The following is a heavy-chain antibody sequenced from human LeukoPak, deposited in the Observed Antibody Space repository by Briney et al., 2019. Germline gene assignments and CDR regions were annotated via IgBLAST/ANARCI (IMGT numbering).Heavy chain of an antibody. CDR3: ARDDRWLQFNN. CDR1: GFTFSNYG. Sequence: GGSLRLSWAASGFTFSNYGMNWVRQAPAKGLEWVSGITGSADITYYADSVKGRFTISRDNSKNTLYLQINSLRAEDTAVYFCARDDRWLQFNNWGQGTLVTVSS. V-gene: IGHV3-23*01. D-gene: IGHD5-24*01. J-gene: IGHJ4*02. CDR2: ITGSADIT.